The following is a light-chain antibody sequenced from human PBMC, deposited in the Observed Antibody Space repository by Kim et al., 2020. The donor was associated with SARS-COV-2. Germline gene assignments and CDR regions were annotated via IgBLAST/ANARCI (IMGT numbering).Light chain of an antibody. CDR2: QDT. V-gene: IGLV3-1*01. J-gene: IGLJ2*01. CDR3: QAWDSTTTV. Sequence: SVSPGQNASSTCSGVRLGTKYVCWYQQKPGQSPVVVIYQDTQRPSGIPERFSGSNSGNTATLTISGTQAMDEADYYCQAWDSTTTVFGGGTQLTVL. CDR1: RLGTKY.